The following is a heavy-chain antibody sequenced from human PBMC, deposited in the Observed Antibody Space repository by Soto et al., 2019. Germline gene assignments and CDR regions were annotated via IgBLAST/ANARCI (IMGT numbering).Heavy chain of an antibody. Sequence: ASVKVSCKASGYTFTSYGISWVRQAPGQGLEWMGWISAYNGNTNYAQKLQGRVTMTTDTSTSTAYMELRSLRSDDTAVYYCARDLIAARSYYYYGMDVWGQGTTVNVSS. CDR2: ISAYNGNT. J-gene: IGHJ6*02. CDR3: ARDLIAARSYYYYGMDV. V-gene: IGHV1-18*01. D-gene: IGHD6-25*01. CDR1: GYTFTSYG.